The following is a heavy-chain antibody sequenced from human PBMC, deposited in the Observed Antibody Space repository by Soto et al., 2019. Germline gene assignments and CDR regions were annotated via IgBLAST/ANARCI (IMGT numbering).Heavy chain of an antibody. V-gene: IGHV4-59*01. Sequence: QVQLQESGPGLVKPSETLSLTCSVSGASISSYYWSWIRQPPGKGLEWIGSLFFSGSTSYNASLKRRVTISADTSKNQLSLRLNSVTDADTAVYYCARVLIWGSYRQPEPYGMDVWGQGATITVSS. CDR1: GASISSYY. CDR3: ARVLIWGSYRQPEPYGMDV. J-gene: IGHJ6*02. CDR2: LFFSGST. D-gene: IGHD3-16*02.